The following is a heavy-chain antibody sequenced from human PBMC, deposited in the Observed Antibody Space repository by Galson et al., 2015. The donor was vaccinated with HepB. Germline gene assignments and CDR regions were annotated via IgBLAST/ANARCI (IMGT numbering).Heavy chain of an antibody. CDR3: ARDERLGLLRYFDWSGGAFDY. CDR2: INPSGGST. Sequence: SVKVSCKASGYTFTSYYMHWVRQAPGQGLEWMGIINPSGGSTSYAQKFQGRVTMTRDTSTSTAYMELRSLRSDDTAVYYCARDERLGLLRYFDWSGGAFDYWGQGTLVTVSS. CDR1: GYTFTSYY. J-gene: IGHJ4*02. V-gene: IGHV1-46*01. D-gene: IGHD3-9*01.